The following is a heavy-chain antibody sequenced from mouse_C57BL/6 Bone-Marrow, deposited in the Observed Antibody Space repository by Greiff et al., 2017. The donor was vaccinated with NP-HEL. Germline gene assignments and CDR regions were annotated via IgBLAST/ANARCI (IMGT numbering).Heavy chain of an antibody. CDR2: ISSGSSTI. J-gene: IGHJ4*01. CDR1: GFTFSDYG. V-gene: IGHV5-17*01. D-gene: IGHD1-2*01. Sequence: EVKLVESGGGLVKPGGSLKLSCAASGFTFSDYGMHWVRQAPEKGLEWVAYISSGSSTIYYADTVKGRFTISRDNAKNTLFLQMTSLRSEDTAMYYCAKTAGYYYSMDDWGQGTSVTVSS. CDR3: AKTAGYYYSMDD.